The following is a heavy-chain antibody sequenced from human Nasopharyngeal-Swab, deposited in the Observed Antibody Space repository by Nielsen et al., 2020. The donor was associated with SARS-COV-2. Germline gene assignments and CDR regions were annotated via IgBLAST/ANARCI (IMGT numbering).Heavy chain of an antibody. CDR2: IKQDGSEL. CDR3: AKRDDYYESSGLGD. CDR1: GFSFSSYS. J-gene: IGHJ4*02. D-gene: IGHD3-22*01. V-gene: IGHV3-7*01. Sequence: GESLKISCATSGFSFSSYSMTWVRQAPGKGLEWVANIKQDGSELYYVDSVKGRFTISRDNAKNSLFLQMNSLRAEDTAVYYCAKRDDYYESSGLGDWGQGTLVTVSS.